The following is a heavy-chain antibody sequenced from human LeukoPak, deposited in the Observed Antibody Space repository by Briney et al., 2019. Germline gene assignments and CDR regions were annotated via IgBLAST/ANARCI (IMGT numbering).Heavy chain of an antibody. CDR3: ARDGTRGDYYDSSGYPRPDY. D-gene: IGHD3-22*01. CDR2: ISSSSSYI. CDR1: GFTFSSYN. Sequence: RGSLRLSCAASGFTFSSYNMNWVRQAPGKGLEWVSSISSSSSYIYYADSVKGRFTISRDNAKNSLYLQMNSLRAEDTAVYYCARDGTRGDYYDSSGYPRPDYWGQGTLVTVSS. V-gene: IGHV3-21*01. J-gene: IGHJ4*02.